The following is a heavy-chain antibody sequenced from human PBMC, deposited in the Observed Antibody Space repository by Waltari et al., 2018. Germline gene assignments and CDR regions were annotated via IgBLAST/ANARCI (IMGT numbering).Heavy chain of an antibody. J-gene: IGHJ6*02. D-gene: IGHD3-3*01. Sequence: QVQLVQSGAEVKKPGSSVKVSCKASVGTFSSDAVRWCRQSPGQGLEWMGGIIPIFATANYAQKFQGRVTITADESTSTAYMELSSLRSEDTAVYYCASLRYYDFWSEDYYGMDVWGQGTTVTVSS. CDR2: IIPIFATA. CDR3: ASLRYYDFWSEDYYGMDV. V-gene: IGHV1-69*01. CDR1: VGTFSSDA.